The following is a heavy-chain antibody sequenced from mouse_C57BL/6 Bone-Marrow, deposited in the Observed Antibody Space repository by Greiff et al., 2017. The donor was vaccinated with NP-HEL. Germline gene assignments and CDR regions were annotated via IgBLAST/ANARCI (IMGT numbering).Heavy chain of an antibody. V-gene: IGHV2-5*01. J-gene: IGHJ1*03. D-gene: IGHD1-1*01. CDR1: GFSLTSYG. CDR3: AKNPDYGSSYVYFDV. Sequence: QVQLKESGPGLVQPSQSLSITCTVSGFSLTSYGVHWVRQSPGKGLEWLGVIWRGGSTDYNAAFMSRLSITKDNSKSQVFFKMNSLQADDTAIYYCAKNPDYGSSYVYFDVWGTGTTVTVSS. CDR2: IWRGGST.